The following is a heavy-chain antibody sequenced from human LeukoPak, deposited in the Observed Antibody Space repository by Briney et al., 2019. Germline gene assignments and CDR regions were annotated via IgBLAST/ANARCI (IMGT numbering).Heavy chain of an antibody. CDR2: MNPNSGNT. V-gene: IGHV1-8*01. CDR1: GYTFTSYD. J-gene: IGHJ4*02. Sequence: GASVKVSCKASGYTFTSYDINWVRQATGQGLEWMGWMNPNSGNTGYAQKFQGRVTMTRDTSISTAYMELSRLRSDDTAVYYCASGHTFGGVIVGDYWGQGALVTVSS. CDR3: ASGHTFGGVIVGDY. D-gene: IGHD3-16*02.